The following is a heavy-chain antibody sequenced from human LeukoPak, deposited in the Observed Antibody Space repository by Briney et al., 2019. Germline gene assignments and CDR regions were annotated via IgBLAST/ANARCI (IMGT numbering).Heavy chain of an antibody. V-gene: IGHV4-39*07. D-gene: IGHD3-16*02. CDR2: IYYSGST. Sequence: SSETLSLTCTVSGGSISSSSYYWGWIRQPPGKGLEWIGSIYYSGSTYYNPSLKSRVTISVDTSKNQFSLKLSSVTAADTAVYYCARGLDYDYVWGSYRYLDAFDIWGQGTMVTVSS. CDR1: GGSISSSSYY. J-gene: IGHJ3*02. CDR3: ARGLDYDYVWGSYRYLDAFDI.